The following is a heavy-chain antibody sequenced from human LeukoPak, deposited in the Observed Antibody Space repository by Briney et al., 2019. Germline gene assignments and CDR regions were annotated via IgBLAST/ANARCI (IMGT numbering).Heavy chain of an antibody. CDR1: GGSISNYC. CDR3: ATELEPGPL. J-gene: IGHJ4*02. V-gene: IGHV4-4*07. Sequence: PSETLSLTCTVSGGSISNYCWSWIRQPVGKGLEWIGRIHTSGSTNYNPSLKSRVTMSVDTSKNQFSLNLSSVTAADTAVYYCATELEPGPLWGQGTLVTVSS. CDR2: IHTSGST. D-gene: IGHD1-1*01.